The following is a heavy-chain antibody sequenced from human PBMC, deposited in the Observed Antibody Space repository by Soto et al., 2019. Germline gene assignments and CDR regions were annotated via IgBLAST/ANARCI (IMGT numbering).Heavy chain of an antibody. J-gene: IGHJ4*02. CDR3: AKVFYYYDSSGYYYFDY. V-gene: IGHV3-23*01. CDR1: GFTFSSYA. Sequence: EVQLLESGGGLVQPGGSLRLSCAASGFTFSSYAVSWVRQAPGMGPEWISSISGSGSTIYYADSVKGRFTISRDNSKNTLYLQMSSLRAEDTAVYYCAKVFYYYDSSGYYYFDYWGQGTLVTVSS. D-gene: IGHD3-22*01. CDR2: ISGSGSTI.